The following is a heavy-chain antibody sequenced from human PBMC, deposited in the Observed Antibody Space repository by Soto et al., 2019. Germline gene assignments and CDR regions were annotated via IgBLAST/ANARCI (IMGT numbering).Heavy chain of an antibody. Sequence: SETLSLTCTVSGGSISSSSYYWGWIRQPPGKGLEWIGSIYYSGSTYYNPSLKSRVTISVDTSKNQFSLKLSSVTAADTAVYYCARLALNYGDYHDAFDIWGQGTMVTVSS. V-gene: IGHV4-39*07. D-gene: IGHD4-17*01. CDR2: IYYSGST. CDR3: ARLALNYGDYHDAFDI. J-gene: IGHJ3*02. CDR1: GGSISSSSYY.